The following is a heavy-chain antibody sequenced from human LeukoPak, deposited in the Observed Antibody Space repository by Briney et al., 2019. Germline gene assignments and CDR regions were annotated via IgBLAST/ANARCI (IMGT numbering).Heavy chain of an antibody. V-gene: IGHV4-4*08. CDR1: NDSISSYC. Sequence: PSETLSLTCTVSNDSISSYCCSWVRQPPGKGLEWIGFMCPSGRADYNPSLKSRVTMSVDTSKNQLSMELRFLTAADTAVYYCATSYDGKTAPYDLWGHGTLVNVSS. CDR3: ATSYDGKTAPYDL. CDR2: MCPSGRA. J-gene: IGHJ5*02. D-gene: IGHD4-23*01.